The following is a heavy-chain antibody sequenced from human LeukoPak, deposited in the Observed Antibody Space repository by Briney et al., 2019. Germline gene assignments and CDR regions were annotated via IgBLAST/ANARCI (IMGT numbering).Heavy chain of an antibody. V-gene: IGHV4-59*12. Sequence: SETLSLTCTISGGSLSSYYWSWIRQPPGKGLEWIGYIFYSGSTNYNPSLKSRLTISVDTSKNHFSLKLSSVTAEDTAVYYCARTPFNIVVVPAAIEVQSNFYMDVWGKGTTVTISS. CDR2: IFYSGST. CDR3: ARTPFNIVVVPAAIEVQSNFYMDV. J-gene: IGHJ6*03. D-gene: IGHD2-2*01. CDR1: GGSLSSYY.